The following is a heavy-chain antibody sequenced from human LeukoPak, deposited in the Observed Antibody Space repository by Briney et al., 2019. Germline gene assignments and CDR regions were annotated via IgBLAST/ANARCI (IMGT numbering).Heavy chain of an antibody. Sequence: ASVKVSCKASGYTFASYYMHWVRQAPGQGLEWMGIINPSGGSTSYAQKFQGRVTITADKSTSTAYMELSSLRSEDTAVYYCARGGHYGSGSYSKTNDAFDIWGQGTMVTVSS. D-gene: IGHD3-10*01. CDR2: INPSGGST. CDR3: ARGGHYGSGSYSKTNDAFDI. V-gene: IGHV1-46*01. CDR1: GYTFASYY. J-gene: IGHJ3*02.